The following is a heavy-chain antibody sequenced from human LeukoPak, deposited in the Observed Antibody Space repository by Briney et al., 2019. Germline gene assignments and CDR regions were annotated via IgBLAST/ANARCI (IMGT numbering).Heavy chain of an antibody. Sequence: SETLSLTCTVSGGSISSYYWSWIRQPPGKGLEWIGYIYYSGSTNYNPSLKSRVTISVDTSKNQFSLKLSSVTAADTAVYYCARREASPGWYFDLWGRGTLVTVSS. CDR2: IYYSGST. J-gene: IGHJ2*01. CDR1: GGSISSYY. D-gene: IGHD2-21*01. V-gene: IGHV4-59*08. CDR3: ARREASPGWYFDL.